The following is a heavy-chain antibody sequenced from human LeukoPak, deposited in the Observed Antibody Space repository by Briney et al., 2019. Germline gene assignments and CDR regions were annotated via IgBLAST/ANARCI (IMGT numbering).Heavy chain of an antibody. Sequence: GGSLRLSCVASGFSLSGYWMYWVRQAPGKGLMYISRNNGDGSTTNYADVVKGRFTMSRDNVKNTLYLQMNSLRVEDTAVYYFAREPPKVGRAPSGQRTL. V-gene: IGHV3-74*01. CDR3: AREPPKVGRAP. J-gene: IGHJ5*02. CDR1: GFSLSGYW. D-gene: IGHD2-2*01. CDR2: NNGDGSTT.